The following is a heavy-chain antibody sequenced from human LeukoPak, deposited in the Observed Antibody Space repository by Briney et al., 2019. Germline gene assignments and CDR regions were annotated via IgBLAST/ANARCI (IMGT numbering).Heavy chain of an antibody. D-gene: IGHD3-10*01. CDR1: GFTFDDYG. V-gene: IGHV3-20*04. CDR2: INWNGGST. J-gene: IGHJ4*02. Sequence: RPGGSLRLSCAASGFTFDDYGMSWVRQAPGKGLEWVSGINWNGGSTGYADSVKGRFTISRDNAKNSLYLQMNSLRAEDTTLYYCASGGYGSGSYYFHDGYWGQGTLVTVSS. CDR3: ASGGYGSGSYYFHDGY.